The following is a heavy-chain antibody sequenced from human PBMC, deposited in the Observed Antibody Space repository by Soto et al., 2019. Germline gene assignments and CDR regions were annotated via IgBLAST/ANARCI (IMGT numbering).Heavy chain of an antibody. CDR2: IYHSGST. Sequence: SETLSLTCAVSGGSISSSNWWSWVRQPPGKGLEWIGEIYHSGSTNYNPSLKSRVTISVDKSKNQFSLKLSSVTAADTAVYYCARDKQRSYYDFWSGYYYYYGMDVWGQGTTVTV. J-gene: IGHJ6*02. CDR1: GGSISSSNW. D-gene: IGHD3-3*01. V-gene: IGHV4-4*02. CDR3: ARDKQRSYYDFWSGYYYYYGMDV.